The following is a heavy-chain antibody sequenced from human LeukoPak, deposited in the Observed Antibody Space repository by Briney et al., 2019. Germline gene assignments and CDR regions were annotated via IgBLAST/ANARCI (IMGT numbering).Heavy chain of an antibody. CDR1: GYTFTSYG. D-gene: IGHD3-10*01. CDR3: ARDYGSGSSNYFDY. CDR2: TSAYNGST. J-gene: IGHJ4*02. Sequence: GASVKVSCKASGYTFTSYGISWVRQAPGQGLEWMGWTSAYNGSTNYAQKLQGRVTMTTDTSTSTAYMELRSLRSDDTAVYYCARDYGSGSSNYFDYWGQGTLVTVSS. V-gene: IGHV1-18*01.